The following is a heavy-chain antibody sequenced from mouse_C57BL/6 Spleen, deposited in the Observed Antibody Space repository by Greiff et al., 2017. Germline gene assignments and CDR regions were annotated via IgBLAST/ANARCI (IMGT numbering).Heavy chain of an antibody. CDR1: GYTFTSYT. Sequence: VKLMESGAELARPGASVKMSCKASGYTFTSYTMHWVKQRPGQGLEWIGYINPSSGYTKYNQKFKDKATLTADKSSSTAYMQLSSLTSEDSAVYYCAREATVVATPFDYWGQGTTLTVSS. CDR2: INPSSGYT. V-gene: IGHV1-4*01. CDR3: AREATVVATPFDY. D-gene: IGHD1-1*01. J-gene: IGHJ2*01.